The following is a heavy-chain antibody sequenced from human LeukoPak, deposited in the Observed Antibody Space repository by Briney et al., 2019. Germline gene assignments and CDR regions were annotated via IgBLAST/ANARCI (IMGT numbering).Heavy chain of an antibody. Sequence: GRSLRLSCAASGFTFSNHAMHWVRQAPGKGLEWVAIISYDGSNQYYADSVKGRFTISRDNSKNTLYLQMNSLRAEDTAVYYCATPPGDYEDYWGQGTLVTVSS. CDR1: GFTFSNHA. D-gene: IGHD4-17*01. J-gene: IGHJ4*02. CDR3: ATPPGDYEDY. CDR2: ISYDGSNQ. V-gene: IGHV3-30-3*01.